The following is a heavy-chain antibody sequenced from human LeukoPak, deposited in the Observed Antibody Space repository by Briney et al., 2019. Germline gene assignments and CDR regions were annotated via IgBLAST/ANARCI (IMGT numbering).Heavy chain of an antibody. Sequence: SETLSHTCTVSGGSISSYYWSWIRQPAGKGLEWIGRIYTSGSTNYNPSLKSRVTMSVDTSKNQFSLKLSSVTAADTAVYYCARDDDCSGGSCHHYFDYWGQGTLVTVSS. CDR2: IYTSGST. D-gene: IGHD2-15*01. CDR1: GGSISSYY. V-gene: IGHV4-4*07. CDR3: ARDDDCSGGSCHHYFDY. J-gene: IGHJ4*02.